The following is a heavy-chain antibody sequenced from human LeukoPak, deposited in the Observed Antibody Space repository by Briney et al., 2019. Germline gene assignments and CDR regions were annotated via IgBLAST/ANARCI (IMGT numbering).Heavy chain of an antibody. CDR1: GGTFSSYA. V-gene: IGHV1-69*01. CDR3: ARGPQGLYSSGWKQFDY. D-gene: IGHD6-19*01. J-gene: IGHJ4*02. CDR2: IIPIFGTA. Sequence: ASVKVSCKASGGTFSSYAISWVRQAPGQGLEWMGGIIPIFGTANYAQKLQGGVTITADESTSTAYMELSSLRSEDTAVYYCARGPQGLYSSGWKQFDYWGQGTLVTVSS.